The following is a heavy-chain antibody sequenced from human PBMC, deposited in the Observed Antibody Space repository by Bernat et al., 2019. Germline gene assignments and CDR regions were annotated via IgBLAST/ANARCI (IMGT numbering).Heavy chain of an antibody. D-gene: IGHD6-13*01. CDR3: ARVGPGSSWPPDY. J-gene: IGHJ4*02. Sequence: EVQLVESGGGLIQPGGSLRLSCAASGFTVSTNYMTWVRQAPGRGLEWVSVIYSVGDTYYTDSVKGRFTISRDNSKNTVYLQMNSLRAEDTAVYYCARVGPGSSWPPDYWGQGTLVTVSS. CDR2: IYSVGDT. V-gene: IGHV3-53*01. CDR1: GFTVSTNY.